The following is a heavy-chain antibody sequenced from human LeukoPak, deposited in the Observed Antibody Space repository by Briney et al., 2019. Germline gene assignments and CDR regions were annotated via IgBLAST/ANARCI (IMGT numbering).Heavy chain of an antibody. D-gene: IGHD1-1*01. CDR3: ARATGSVDYYYMDV. V-gene: IGHV1-2*02. J-gene: IGHJ6*03. CDR1: GYTFTGYY. Sequence: ASVKVSCKASGYTFTGYYMHWVRQAPGQGLEWMGWINPNSGGTNYAQKFQGRVTMTRDTSNTTAYMELRRLRSDDTALYYCARATGSVDYYYMDVWGKGTTVTVSS. CDR2: INPNSGGT.